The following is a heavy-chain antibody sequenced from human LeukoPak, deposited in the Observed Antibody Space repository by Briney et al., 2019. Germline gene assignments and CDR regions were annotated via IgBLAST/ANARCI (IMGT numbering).Heavy chain of an antibody. CDR2: IRYDGSNK. CDR1: GFTFSSYG. CDR3: AKDGRQLYDYYYYYMDV. D-gene: IGHD5-18*01. J-gene: IGHJ6*03. V-gene: IGHV3-30*02. Sequence: GGSLRLSCAASGFTFSSYGMHWVRQAPGKGLEWVAFIRYDGSNKYYADSVKGRFTISRDNSKNTLYLQMNSLRAEDTAVYYCAKDGRQLYDYYYYYMDVWGKGTTVTISS.